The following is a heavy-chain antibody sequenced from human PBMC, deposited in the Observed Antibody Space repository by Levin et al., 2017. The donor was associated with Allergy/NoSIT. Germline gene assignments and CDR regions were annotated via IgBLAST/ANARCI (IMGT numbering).Heavy chain of an antibody. V-gene: IGHV3-30*18. CDR3: AKDGRSTEQWLVDDAFDI. J-gene: IGHJ3*02. CDR2: ISYDGSNK. D-gene: IGHD6-19*01. CDR1: GFTFSSYG. Sequence: GGSLRLSCAASGFTFSSYGMHWVRQAPGKGLEWVAVISYDGSNKYYADSVKGRFTISRDNSKNTLYLQMNSLRAEDTAVYYCAKDGRSTEQWLVDDAFDIWGQGTMVTVSS.